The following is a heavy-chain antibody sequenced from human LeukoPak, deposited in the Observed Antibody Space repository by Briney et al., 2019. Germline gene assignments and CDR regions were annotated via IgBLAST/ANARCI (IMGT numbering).Heavy chain of an antibody. V-gene: IGHV3-7*02. Sequence: PGGSLRLSCAASGFTFSNYWMSWVRQAPGKGLEWVANIKEDGSEKYYVDSVKGRFTISRDNAKNSLYLQMNSLRAEDTAVYYCARTIRGYWGQGTLVTVST. D-gene: IGHD3-10*01. CDR3: ARTIRGY. J-gene: IGHJ4*02. CDR2: IKEDGSEK. CDR1: GFTFSNYW.